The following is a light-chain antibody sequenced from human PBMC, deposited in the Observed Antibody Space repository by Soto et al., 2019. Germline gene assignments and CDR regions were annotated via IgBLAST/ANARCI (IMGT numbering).Light chain of an antibody. CDR1: SSNIGSNY. CDR3: ATWDDSLSGNYV. CDR2: SNN. Sequence: QSVLTQPPSASGTPGQRVTISCSGSSSNIGSNYVCWYQHLPGTAPKLLIYSNNQRPSGVPDRFSGSKSGTSASLAISGLRSEDEADYYCATWDDSLSGNYVFGTGTKVTVL. V-gene: IGLV1-47*02. J-gene: IGLJ1*01.